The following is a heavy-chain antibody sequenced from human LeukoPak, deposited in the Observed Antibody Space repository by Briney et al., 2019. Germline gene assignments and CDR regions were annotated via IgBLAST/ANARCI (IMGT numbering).Heavy chain of an antibody. CDR2: ISSSGTTI. D-gene: IGHD2-15*01. V-gene: IGHV3-11*01. J-gene: IGHJ6*03. CDR3: ARPEVIAGTYYYYYYMDV. Sequence: GGSLRLSCAASGFTFSGYYMSWIRQAPGKGLEWVSYISSSGTTIYYADSVKGRFTISRDNAKNSLYLQMNSLRADDTAVYYCARPEVIAGTYYYYYYMDVWGKGTTVTVSS. CDR1: GFTFSGYY.